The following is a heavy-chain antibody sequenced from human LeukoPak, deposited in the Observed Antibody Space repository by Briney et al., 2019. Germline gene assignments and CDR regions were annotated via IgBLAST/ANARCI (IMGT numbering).Heavy chain of an antibody. Sequence: PGGSLRLSCAASGFTSSSYGMSWVRQAPGKGLEWVSAISGSGGSTYYADSVKGRFTISRDNSKNTLYLQMNSLRAEDTAVYYCAKDLISGSYWNYFDYWGQGTLVTVSS. CDR2: ISGSGGST. CDR1: GFTSSSYG. V-gene: IGHV3-23*01. D-gene: IGHD1-26*01. CDR3: AKDLISGSYWNYFDY. J-gene: IGHJ4*02.